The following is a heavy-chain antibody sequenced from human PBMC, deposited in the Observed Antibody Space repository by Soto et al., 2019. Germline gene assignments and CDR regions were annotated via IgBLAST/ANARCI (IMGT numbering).Heavy chain of an antibody. V-gene: IGHV3-23*01. D-gene: IGHD6-19*01. J-gene: IGHJ4*02. CDR3: ARSSGWPFYFDF. CDR1: GFSFSSYG. CDR2: ITGGGGVT. Sequence: PVGSLRLSCAASGFSFSSYGMSWVRQAPGRGLEWVSSITGGGGVTYYADSVKGRFTISRDNSKNTLFLQMNSLRADDTTVYYCARSSGWPFYFDFWGQGTLVTVS.